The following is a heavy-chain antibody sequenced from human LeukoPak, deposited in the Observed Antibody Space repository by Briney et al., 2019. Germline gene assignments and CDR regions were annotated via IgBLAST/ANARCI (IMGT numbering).Heavy chain of an antibody. J-gene: IGHJ4*02. V-gene: IGHV3-30*03. CDR2: ISYDGTNK. Sequence: PGGSLRLSCAASGFTFSSYWMHWVRQAPGKGLEWVAAISYDGTNKYYADSVKGRFTISRDNSKNTLDLQMNSLRAEDTAVYYCASDYGDYGGTYGLDYWGQGTLVTVSS. CDR1: GFTFSSYW. CDR3: ASDYGDYGGTYGLDY. D-gene: IGHD4-17*01.